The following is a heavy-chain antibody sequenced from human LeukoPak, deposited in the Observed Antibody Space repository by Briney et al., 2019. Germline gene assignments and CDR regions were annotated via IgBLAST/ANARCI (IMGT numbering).Heavy chain of an antibody. CDR1: GYTFTSYA. CDR3: ARAGDYAISADDY. D-gene: IGHD3-9*01. Sequence: GASVKVSCKASGYTFTSYAMHWVRQAPGQRLEWMGWINAGNGNTKYSQKFQGRVTITRDTSASTAYMELSSLRSEDTAVYYCARAGDYAISADDYWGQGTLVTVSS. J-gene: IGHJ4*02. V-gene: IGHV1-3*01. CDR2: INAGNGNT.